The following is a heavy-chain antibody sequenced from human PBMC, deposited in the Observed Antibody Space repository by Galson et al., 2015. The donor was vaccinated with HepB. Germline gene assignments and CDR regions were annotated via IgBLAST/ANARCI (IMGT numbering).Heavy chain of an antibody. V-gene: IGHV3-15*07. CDR3: TTDSSGWYPGY. CDR2: IKSQTDGGTT. CDR1: GFTFSNAW. D-gene: IGHD6-19*01. Sequence: FLRLSCAASGFTFSNAWMNWVRQAPGRGLEWVGRIKSQTDGGTTDYAAPVKGRFTISRDDSKNTLYLQMNSLKTEDTAVYYCTTDSSGWYPGYWGQGTLVTVSS. J-gene: IGHJ4*02.